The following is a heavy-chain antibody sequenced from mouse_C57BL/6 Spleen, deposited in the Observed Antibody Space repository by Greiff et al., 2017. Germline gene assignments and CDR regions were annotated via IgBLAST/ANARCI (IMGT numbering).Heavy chain of an antibody. Sequence: VQLQQSGAELVRPGASVTLSCKASGYTFTDYEMPWVKQTPVHGLEWIGAIDPETGGTAYNQKFKGKAILTADKSSSTAYMELRSLTSEDSAVYYCTRDYDYDEEFAYWGQGTLVTVSA. V-gene: IGHV1-15*01. CDR1: GYTFTDYE. CDR2: IDPETGGT. CDR3: TRDYDYDEEFAY. J-gene: IGHJ3*01. D-gene: IGHD2-4*01.